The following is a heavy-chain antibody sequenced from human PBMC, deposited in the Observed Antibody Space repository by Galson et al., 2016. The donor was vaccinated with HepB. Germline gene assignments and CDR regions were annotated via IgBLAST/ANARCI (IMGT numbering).Heavy chain of an antibody. Sequence: SLRLSCAASGFTFDDYGMHWVRQAPGKGLEWVSGISWNSGRIGYADSVKGRFTNSRDNAKNSLYLQMNSLRAEDTALYYCAKDKWASAVADFDYWGQGTLVTVSS. CDR3: AKDKWASAVADFDY. CDR2: ISWNSGRI. J-gene: IGHJ4*02. CDR1: GFTFDDYG. V-gene: IGHV3-9*01. D-gene: IGHD4-23*01.